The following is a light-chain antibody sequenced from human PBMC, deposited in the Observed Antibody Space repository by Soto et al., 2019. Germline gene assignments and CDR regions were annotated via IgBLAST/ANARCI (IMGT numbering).Light chain of an antibody. J-gene: IGKJ4*01. CDR3: QQYNKRSLT. CDR2: DAS. CDR1: QSASRN. V-gene: IGKV3-15*01. Sequence: EIVMTQSPATLSVSPGERATLSCRASQSASRNLAWYQQKPGQAPRLLIYDASTKATGIPATISGSGSGTEVSLPTSSLQSADVGVYYCQQYNKRSLTFGGGTKVEIK.